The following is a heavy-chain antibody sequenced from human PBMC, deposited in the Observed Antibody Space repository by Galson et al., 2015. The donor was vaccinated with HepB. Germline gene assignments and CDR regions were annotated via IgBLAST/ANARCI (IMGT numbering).Heavy chain of an antibody. D-gene: IGHD6-13*01. J-gene: IGHJ6*02. Sequence: SETLSLTCTVSGGSISSYYWSWIRQPPGKGLEWIGYIYYSGSTNYNTSLKSRVTISVDTSKNQFSLKLSSVTAADTAVYYCARGPISSSSWYGGPWYYYGMDVWGQGTTVTVSS. CDR2: IYYSGST. V-gene: IGHV4-59*01. CDR3: ARGPISSSSWYGGPWYYYGMDV. CDR1: GGSISSYY.